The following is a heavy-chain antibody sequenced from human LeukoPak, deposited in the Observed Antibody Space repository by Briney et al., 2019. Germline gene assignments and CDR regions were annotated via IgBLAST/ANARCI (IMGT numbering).Heavy chain of an antibody. Sequence: ASVKVSCKASGYTFTGYYMHWVRQAPGQGLEWMGWINPNSGGTNYAQKFQGRVTMTRDTSISTAYMELSRLRSDDTAVYYCARDLTMIVGAPPDVFDFWGKGTMATVS. CDR2: INPNSGGT. CDR3: ARDLTMIVGAPPDVFDF. CDR1: GYTFTGYY. D-gene: IGHD3-22*01. V-gene: IGHV1-2*02. J-gene: IGHJ3*01.